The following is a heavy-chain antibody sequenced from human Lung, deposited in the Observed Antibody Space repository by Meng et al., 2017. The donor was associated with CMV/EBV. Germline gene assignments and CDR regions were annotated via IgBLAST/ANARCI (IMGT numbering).Heavy chain of an antibody. Sequence: ASXXVSXKASGYTFTSYYMHWVRQAPGQGLEWMGIINPSGGNTNYAQKFQGRVTMTRDTSTSTVYMELSSLRSEDTAMYYCARADYDSSGYYYSNWGKGTXVTVSS. D-gene: IGHD3-22*01. CDR2: INPSGGNT. J-gene: IGHJ4*02. V-gene: IGHV1-46*01. CDR3: ARADYDSSGYYYSN. CDR1: GYTFTSYY.